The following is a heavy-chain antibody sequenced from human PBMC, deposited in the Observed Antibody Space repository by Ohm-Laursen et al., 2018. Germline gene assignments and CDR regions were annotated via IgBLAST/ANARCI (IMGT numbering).Heavy chain of an antibody. CDR3: ARERRSVTSDAFDI. D-gene: IGHD2-15*01. CDR2: LWYDGINK. Sequence: SLRLSCAASGFTVSTNYMIWVRQTPDKGLEWVAVLWYDGINKYYADSVQGRFTISRDNSKNTLYLQMNSLRVEDTAVYYCARERRSVTSDAFDIWGQGTMVTVSS. CDR1: GFTVSTNY. V-gene: IGHV3-33*08. J-gene: IGHJ3*02.